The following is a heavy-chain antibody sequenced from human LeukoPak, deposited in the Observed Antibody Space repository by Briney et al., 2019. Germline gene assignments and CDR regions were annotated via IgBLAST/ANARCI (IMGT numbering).Heavy chain of an antibody. CDR2: INPNSGGT. V-gene: IGHV1-2*02. J-gene: IGHJ4*02. D-gene: IGHD6-19*01. CDR3: ARLSSGDAPY. CDR1: GYTFTGYY. Sequence: ASVKVSCKTSGYTFTGYYIHWVRQAPGQGLEWMGWINPNSGGTNFAQKFQGRVTMTRDTSNNTAYMELSSLRSDDTAVYYCARLSSGDAPYWGRGTLVTVSS.